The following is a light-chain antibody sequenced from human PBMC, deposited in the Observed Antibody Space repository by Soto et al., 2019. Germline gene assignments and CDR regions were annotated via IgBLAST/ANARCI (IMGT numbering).Light chain of an antibody. J-gene: IGLJ3*02. CDR3: YSTDTTGNYGV. V-gene: IGLV3-10*01. CDR2: EDN. Sequence: SYELTQPSSMSVSPGQTARITCSGDALPKKYAFWYQQKSGRAPILVIYEDNKRPSGIPERFSGSSSGTMATLTIRGAQVEDEADYYCYSTDTTGNYGVFGGGTQLTV. CDR1: ALPKKY.